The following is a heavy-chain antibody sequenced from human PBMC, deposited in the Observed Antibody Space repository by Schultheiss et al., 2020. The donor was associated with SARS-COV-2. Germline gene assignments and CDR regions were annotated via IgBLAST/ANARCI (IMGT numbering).Heavy chain of an antibody. V-gene: IGHV3-7*01. Sequence: GGSLRLSCAVSGFTFSSYRMSWVRQAPGKGLEWVANIKQDGSEKYYVDSMKGRFTISRDNAKNSLYLQMNSLRVEDTAVYYCARNSGSYWGEDYWGQGTLVTVSS. D-gene: IGHD1-26*01. CDR1: GFTFSSYR. CDR2: IKQDGSEK. J-gene: IGHJ4*02. CDR3: ARNSGSYWGEDY.